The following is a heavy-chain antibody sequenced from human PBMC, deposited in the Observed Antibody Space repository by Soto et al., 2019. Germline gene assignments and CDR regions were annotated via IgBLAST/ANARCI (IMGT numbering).Heavy chain of an antibody. V-gene: IGHV4-59*01. CDR2: IYFSGST. D-gene: IGHD3-16*01. Sequence: PDTFSLTCTVSGAFISQDYWSWIRQPPGKGLEWIGYIYFSGSTNYNPSLKSRVTMSVELSKNQFSLRLSSMTAADTAVYYCARGPCGDKVESWGQGSLVTVS. J-gene: IGHJ4*02. CDR1: GAFISQDY. CDR3: ARGPCGDKVES.